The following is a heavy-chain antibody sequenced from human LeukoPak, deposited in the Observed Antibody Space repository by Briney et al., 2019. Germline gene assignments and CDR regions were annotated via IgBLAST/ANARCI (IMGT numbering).Heavy chain of an antibody. CDR1: GGSISSYY. D-gene: IGHD6-19*01. CDR2: IYYSGST. Sequence: SETLSLTCTVSGGSISSYYWSWIRQPPGKGLEWIGDIYYSGSTNYNPSLKSRVTISVDTSKNQFSLKLSSVTAADTAVYYCAGGAASRIAVAGRIDYWGQGTLVTVSS. V-gene: IGHV4-59*01. J-gene: IGHJ4*02. CDR3: AGGAASRIAVAGRIDY.